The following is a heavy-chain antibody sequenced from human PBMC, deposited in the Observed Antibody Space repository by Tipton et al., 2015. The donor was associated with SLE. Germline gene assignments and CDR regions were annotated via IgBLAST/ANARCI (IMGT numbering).Heavy chain of an antibody. J-gene: IGHJ6*03. Sequence: SLRLSCAASGFTFSRHWMSWVRQPLGQGLEWVANIHEEGGEKYYVDSVKGRFTISRDNAENSLYLQMNSLRAEDTAVYYCARIPRISRPYYMDVWGKGTTVTVSS. D-gene: IGHD2/OR15-2a*01. CDR3: ARIPRISRPYYMDV. CDR2: IHEEGGEK. V-gene: IGHV3-7*01. CDR1: GFTFSRHW.